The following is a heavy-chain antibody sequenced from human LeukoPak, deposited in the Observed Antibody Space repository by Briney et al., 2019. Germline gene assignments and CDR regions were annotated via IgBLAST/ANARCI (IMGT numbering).Heavy chain of an antibody. V-gene: IGHV3-23*01. CDR1: GFTFSSHG. CDR3: AKDDAWLQFND. J-gene: IGHJ4*02. Sequence: GGSLRLSCAASGFTFSSHGMDWVRQAPGKGLEWISGISPSADITYYADSVKGRFTISRDNSENTVYLHMSSLRAGDTAVYFCAKDDAWLQFNDWGQGTLVTVSS. D-gene: IGHD5-24*01. CDR2: ISPSADIT.